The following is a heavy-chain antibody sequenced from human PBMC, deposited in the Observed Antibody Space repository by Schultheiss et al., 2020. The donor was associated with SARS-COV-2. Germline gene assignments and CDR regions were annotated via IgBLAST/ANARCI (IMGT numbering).Heavy chain of an antibody. Sequence: SETLSLTCAISGASVATDTVAWNWIRQSPSRGLEWLGRTYYWSKWYNDSAESVKSRISINPDTSKNQISLQLKSVTAEDTAVYYCATDLGYCLNGDCYWGQGTLVTVSS. V-gene: IGHV6-1*01. CDR3: ATDLGYCLNGDCY. D-gene: IGHD2-8*01. J-gene: IGHJ4*02. CDR2: TYYWSKWYN. CDR1: GASVATDTVA.